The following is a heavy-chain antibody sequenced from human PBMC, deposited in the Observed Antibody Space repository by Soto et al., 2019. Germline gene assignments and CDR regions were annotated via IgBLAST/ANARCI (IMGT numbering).Heavy chain of an antibody. V-gene: IGHV4-30-2*01. D-gene: IGHD5-12*01. Sequence: QLQLQESGSGLVKPSQTLSLTCAVSGGSISSGGYSWSWIRQPPGKGLEWIGYIYHSGSTYYNPSLKSRVTIPVDRSKNQSSLKLSSATAADTAVYYCAAGGGLPRYYWGQGTLVTVSS. CDR1: GGSISSGGYS. CDR3: AAGGGLPRYY. CDR2: IYHSGST. J-gene: IGHJ4*02.